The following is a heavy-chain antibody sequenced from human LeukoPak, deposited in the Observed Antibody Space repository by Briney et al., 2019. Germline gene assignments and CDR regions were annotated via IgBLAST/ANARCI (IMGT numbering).Heavy chain of an antibody. CDR1: GFTFSGYW. J-gene: IGHJ4*02. CDR2: LNGDGSRT. CDR3: ARGLSGPDDY. V-gene: IGHV3-74*01. Sequence: GGSLRLSCAASGFTFSGYWMNWVRHAPGKGLVWVSRLNGDGSRTSYADSVKGRFTISRDNAKNTLYLQMNSLRAEDTAVYYCARGLSGPDDYWGQGTLVTVSS. D-gene: IGHD1-14*01.